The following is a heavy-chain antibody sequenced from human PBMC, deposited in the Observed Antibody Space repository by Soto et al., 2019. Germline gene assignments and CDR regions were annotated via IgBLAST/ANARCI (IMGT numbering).Heavy chain of an antibody. CDR3: ARDDYDSSGYYYVDY. J-gene: IGHJ4*02. CDR2: ISYDGSNK. D-gene: IGHD3-22*01. Sequence: PGGSLRLSCAASGFTFSNYGMHWVRQAPGKGLEWVAVISYDGSNKFYVDSVKGRFTISRDNSKNTLFLQMNSLRAEDTAAYFCARDDYDSSGYYYVDYWGQGTLVTVSS. V-gene: IGHV3-30*03. CDR1: GFTFSNYG.